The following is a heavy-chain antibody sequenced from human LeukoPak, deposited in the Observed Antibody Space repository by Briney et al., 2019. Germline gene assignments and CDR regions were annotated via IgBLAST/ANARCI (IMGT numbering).Heavy chain of an antibody. Sequence: TGGSLRLSCAASGFTFSGHYMDWVRQAPGKGLEWVGRSRNKANSYTTDYAASVKGRFTISRDDSKNSLYLQMNSLKTEDTAVYYCARAYTSGWYSPGYWGQGTLVTVSS. J-gene: IGHJ4*02. D-gene: IGHD6-19*01. CDR1: GFTFSGHY. CDR3: ARAYTSGWYSPGY. V-gene: IGHV3-72*01. CDR2: SRNKANSYTT.